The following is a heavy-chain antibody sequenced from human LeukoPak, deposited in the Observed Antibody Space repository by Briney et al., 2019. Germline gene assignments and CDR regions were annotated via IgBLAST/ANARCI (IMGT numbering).Heavy chain of an antibody. CDR1: GFTFRSNA. Sequence: GGSLRLSCAASGFTFRSNAMSWVRQAPGQGLEWASSISASGSSTWYVDSVKGRFTIYRDNSKNTLSLQMNSLRAEDTALYYCATNYGDYVNWFDPWGQGTQVTVSS. V-gene: IGHV3-23*01. CDR3: ATNYGDYVNWFDP. CDR2: ISASGSST. D-gene: IGHD4-17*01. J-gene: IGHJ5*02.